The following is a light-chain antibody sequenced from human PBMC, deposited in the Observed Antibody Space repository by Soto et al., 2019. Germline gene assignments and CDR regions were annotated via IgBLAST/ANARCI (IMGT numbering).Light chain of an antibody. V-gene: IGKV3-20*01. CDR2: GVS. Sequence: EIVLTQSPGTLSLSPGERATLSCRASQSVSSTSLAWYQQKPGQPPRLLIYGVSTRATGIPDRFSGSGSGTDFTRTIGRLEPEDFAVYFCQQYGSSPPGLTFGGGTKVEIK. J-gene: IGKJ4*01. CDR1: QSVSSTS. CDR3: QQYGSSPPGLT.